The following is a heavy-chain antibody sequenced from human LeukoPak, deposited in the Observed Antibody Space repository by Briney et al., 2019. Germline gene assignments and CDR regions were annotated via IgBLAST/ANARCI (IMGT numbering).Heavy chain of an antibody. J-gene: IGHJ6*02. Sequence: GGSLRLSCAASGFTFSGSAMHWVRQASGKGLEWVGRIRSKAHSYGTAYAASVKGRFTISRDNSKNTLYLQMNSLRAEDTAVYYCAKEVPAAPYYYYGMDVWGQGTTVTVSS. CDR1: GFTFSGSA. CDR2: IRSKAHSYGT. D-gene: IGHD2-2*01. V-gene: IGHV3-73*01. CDR3: AKEVPAAPYYYYGMDV.